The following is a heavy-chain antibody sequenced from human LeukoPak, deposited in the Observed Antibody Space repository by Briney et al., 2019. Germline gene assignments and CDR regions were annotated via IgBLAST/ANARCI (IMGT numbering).Heavy chain of an antibody. CDR1: GYTFTGYY. V-gene: IGHV1-2*02. Sequence: GASVKVSCKASGYTFTGYYMLWVRQAPGQGLEWMGWINPNSGSTNYAQKFQGRVTMTRDTSISPAYMELSRLRCEDTAVYYCASELRRRGRNRFHPWGERTRDSVSS. J-gene: IGHJ5*02. CDR3: ASELRRRGRNRFHP. CDR2: INPNSGST. D-gene: IGHD4-17*01.